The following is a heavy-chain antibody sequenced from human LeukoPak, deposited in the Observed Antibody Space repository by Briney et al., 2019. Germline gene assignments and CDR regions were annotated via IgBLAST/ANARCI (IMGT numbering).Heavy chain of an antibody. J-gene: IGHJ3*02. V-gene: IGHV1-69*05. CDR3: ARERFYYDSSGYYDAFDI. Sequence: SVKVSCKASGGTFSSYAISWVRQAPGQGLEWRGGIIPIFGTANYAQKFQGRVTITTDESTSTAYMELSSLRSEDTAVYYCARERFYYDSSGYYDAFDIWGQGTMVTVSS. D-gene: IGHD3-22*01. CDR2: IIPIFGTA. CDR1: GGTFSSYA.